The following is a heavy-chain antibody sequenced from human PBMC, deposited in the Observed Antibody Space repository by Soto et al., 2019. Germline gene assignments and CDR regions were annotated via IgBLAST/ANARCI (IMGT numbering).Heavy chain of an antibody. CDR3: ARDFYTSGWYPDAFDV. J-gene: IGHJ3*01. Sequence: GGSLRLSCAASGFTFSSYWMSWVRQAPGKGLEWVANIKQDGSEKYYVDSVKGRFTISRDNAKNSLYLQMNSLRAEDTSLYYCARDFYTSGWYPDAFDVWGQGTLVTVSS. CDR2: IKQDGSEK. D-gene: IGHD6-19*01. CDR1: GFTFSSYW. V-gene: IGHV3-7*04.